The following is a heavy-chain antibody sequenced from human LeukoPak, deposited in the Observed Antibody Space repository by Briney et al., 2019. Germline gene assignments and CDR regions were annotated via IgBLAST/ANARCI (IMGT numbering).Heavy chain of an antibody. J-gene: IGHJ4*02. CDR2: ICPDGTVT. V-gene: IGHV3-74*01. Sequence: GGSLRLSCAASGFTFSSYGMRWVRQAPGKGPMWVSRICPDGTVTNYADSVKARFIISRDNARNTVYLQMNSLRVEDTAVYYCVRDFRSADYWGQGTLVTVSS. CDR1: GFTFSSYG. CDR3: VRDFRSADY.